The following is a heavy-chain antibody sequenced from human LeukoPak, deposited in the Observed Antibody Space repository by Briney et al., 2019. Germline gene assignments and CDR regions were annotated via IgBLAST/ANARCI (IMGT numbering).Heavy chain of an antibody. J-gene: IGHJ4*02. CDR2: ISGSGGST. D-gene: IGHD6-19*01. Sequence: GGSLRLSCAASGFTFSSYAMSWVRQAPGKGLEWVSAISGSGGSTYYADSVKGRFTISRYNAKNSLYLQMNSLRAEDTAVYYCARFAQQWLTLDYWGQGTLVTVSS. V-gene: IGHV3-23*01. CDR1: GFTFSSYA. CDR3: ARFAQQWLTLDY.